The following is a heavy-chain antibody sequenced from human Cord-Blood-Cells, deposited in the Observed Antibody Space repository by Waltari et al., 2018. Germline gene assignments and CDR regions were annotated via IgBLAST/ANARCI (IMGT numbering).Heavy chain of an antibody. Sequence: QVQLVQSGAEVKKPGASVKVSCKASGYTFTGYYMHWVRQAPGQGLEWMGWMKPNSGGKNNAQKLQGRVTMTRDTSISTAYMELSRLRSDDTAVYYCARDRGHNWFDPWGQGTLVTVSS. D-gene: IGHD5-12*01. CDR1: GYTFTGYY. J-gene: IGHJ5*02. CDR2: MKPNSGGK. CDR3: ARDRGHNWFDP. V-gene: IGHV1-2*02.